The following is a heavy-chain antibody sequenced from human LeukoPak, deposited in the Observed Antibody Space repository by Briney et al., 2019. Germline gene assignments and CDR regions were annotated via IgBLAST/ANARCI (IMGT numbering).Heavy chain of an antibody. D-gene: IGHD3-9*01. V-gene: IGHV1-2*02. Sequence: ASVKVSCKASGGTFSSYAISWVRQAPGQGLEWMGWINPNSGGTNYAQKFQGRVTMTRDTSISTAYMELSRLRSDDTAVYYCARMKLRYFDSREKGALHPHYYYYMDVWGKGTTVTISS. J-gene: IGHJ6*03. CDR1: GGTFSSYA. CDR3: ARMKLRYFDSREKGALHPHYYYYMDV. CDR2: INPNSGGT.